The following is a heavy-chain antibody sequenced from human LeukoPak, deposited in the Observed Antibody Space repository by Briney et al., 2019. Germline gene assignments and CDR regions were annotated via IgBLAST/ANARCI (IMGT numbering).Heavy chain of an antibody. J-gene: IGHJ6*02. CDR2: INHSGST. D-gene: IGHD3-3*01. V-gene: IGHV4-34*01. Sequence: PSETLSLTCAVYGGSFSGYYWSWIRQPPGKGLEWIGEINHSGSTNYNPSLKSRVTISVDTSKNQFSLKLSSVTAADTAVYYCARDFKRNYGMDVWGQGTTVTVSS. CDR3: ARDFKRNYGMDV. CDR1: GGSFSGYY.